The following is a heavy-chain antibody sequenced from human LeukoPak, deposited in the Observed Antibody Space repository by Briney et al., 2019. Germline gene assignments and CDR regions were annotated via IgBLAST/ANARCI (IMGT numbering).Heavy chain of an antibody. D-gene: IGHD6-13*01. Sequence: SVKVSCKASGGTSSSYAISWVRQAPGQGLEWMGGIIPIFGTANYAQKFQGRVTITADESTSTAYMELSSLRSEDTAVYYCARVAAARNREFDYWGQGTLVTVSS. V-gene: IGHV1-69*13. J-gene: IGHJ4*02. CDR1: GGTSSSYA. CDR2: IIPIFGTA. CDR3: ARVAAARNREFDY.